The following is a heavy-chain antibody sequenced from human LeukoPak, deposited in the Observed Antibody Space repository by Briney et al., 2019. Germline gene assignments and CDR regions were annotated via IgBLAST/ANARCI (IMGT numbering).Heavy chain of an antibody. J-gene: IGHJ4*02. D-gene: IGHD2-2*01. CDR1: GGSISSSSYY. Sequence: SETLSLTCTVSGGSISSSSYYWGWIRQPPGKGLEWIGSIYYSGSTYYNPSLKSRVTISVDTSKNQFSLKLSSVTAADTAVYYCARQGPLAPAAPSTPFDYWGQGTLVTVSS. V-gene: IGHV4-39*01. CDR2: IYYSGST. CDR3: ARQGPLAPAAPSTPFDY.